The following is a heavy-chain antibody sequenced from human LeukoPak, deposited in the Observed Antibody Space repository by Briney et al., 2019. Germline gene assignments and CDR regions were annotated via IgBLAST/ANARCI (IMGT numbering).Heavy chain of an antibody. CDR1: GYTFTSYG. V-gene: IGHV1-18*01. D-gene: IGHD3-10*01. CDR2: ISAYNGNT. CDR3: ARSITMVRGVSPGH. Sequence: ASVKVSCKASGYTFTSYGISWVRQAPGQGREGMGWISAYNGNTNYAQKLQGRVTITTDTSKSKDYMEQKRLRSDDTAVYYCARSITMVRGVSPGHWGQGTLVTVSS. J-gene: IGHJ4*02.